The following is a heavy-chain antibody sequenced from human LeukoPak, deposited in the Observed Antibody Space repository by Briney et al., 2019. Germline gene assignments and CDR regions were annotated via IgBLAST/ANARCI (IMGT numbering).Heavy chain of an antibody. D-gene: IGHD5-18*01. Sequence: ASVKVSCKASGYTFTGYYMHWVRQAPGQGLEWMGWINPNSGGTNYAQKFQGRVTMTRDTSISTAYMELSRLRSDDTAVYYCARENTAMVTYRLDYWGQGTLVTVSS. J-gene: IGHJ4*02. CDR3: ARENTAMVTYRLDY. CDR2: INPNSGGT. V-gene: IGHV1-2*02. CDR1: GYTFTGYY.